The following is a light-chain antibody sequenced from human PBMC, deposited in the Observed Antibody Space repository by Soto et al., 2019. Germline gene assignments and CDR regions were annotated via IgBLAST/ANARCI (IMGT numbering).Light chain of an antibody. CDR1: SSDIGAYNS. J-gene: IGLJ3*02. CDR3: NSYAGKYMGV. Sequence: QSALTQPPSASGSPGQSVTISCTGSSSDIGAYNSVSWYQHHPGKAPKLMIYEVSKRPSGVPDRFSGSKSGNTASLTVSGLQAEDEADYYCNSYAGKYMGVSGGGTKVTVL. CDR2: EVS. V-gene: IGLV2-8*01.